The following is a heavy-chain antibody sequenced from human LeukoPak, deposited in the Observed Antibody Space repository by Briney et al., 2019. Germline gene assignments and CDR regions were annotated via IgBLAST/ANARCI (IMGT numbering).Heavy chain of an antibody. D-gene: IGHD3-3*01. V-gene: IGHV3-74*01. Sequence: GGSLRLSCAASGYTFSSYWMHWVRQAPGKGLVWVSRIDTDGSITSYADSVKGRFTISRDNAKNTLYLQMNSLRAEDMALYYCAKDGHPWSGYPGYFDYWGQGTLVTVSS. CDR3: AKDGHPWSGYPGYFDY. J-gene: IGHJ4*02. CDR1: GYTFSSYW. CDR2: IDTDGSIT.